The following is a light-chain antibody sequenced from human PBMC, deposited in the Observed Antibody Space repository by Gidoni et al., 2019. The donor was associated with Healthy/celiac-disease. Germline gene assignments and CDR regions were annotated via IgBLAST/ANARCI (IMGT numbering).Light chain of an antibody. CDR2: EVS. J-gene: IGLJ1*01. V-gene: IGLV2-8*01. CDR1: SSDICDYDY. Sequence: QSVTISCTGASSDICDYDYVSWYQHHPGKAPKLMIYEVSLRPSGVPDRFSGSKSGNTASLTVSGLQAEDEADYHCSSYAGTNSYVFGTGTKVTVL. CDR3: SSYAGTNSYV.